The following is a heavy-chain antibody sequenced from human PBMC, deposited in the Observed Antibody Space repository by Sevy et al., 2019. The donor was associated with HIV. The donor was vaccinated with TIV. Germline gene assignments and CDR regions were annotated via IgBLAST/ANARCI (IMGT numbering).Heavy chain of an antibody. CDR1: GFTFGDYC. J-gene: IGHJ4*02. Sequence: GGSLRLSCTASGFTFGDYCMSWVRQAPGKGLEWVAFLKSDVYGGTVDHAASVRGRFVISRDDSKTIAYLQMNDLKTEDTAVYYCAREGCTKPHDYWGQGTLVTVSS. CDR2: LKSDVYGGTV. CDR3: AREGCTKPHDY. D-gene: IGHD2-8*01. V-gene: IGHV3-49*04.